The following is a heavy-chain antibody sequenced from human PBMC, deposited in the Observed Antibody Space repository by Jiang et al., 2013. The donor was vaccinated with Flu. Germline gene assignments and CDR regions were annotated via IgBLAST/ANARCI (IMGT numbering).Heavy chain of an antibody. CDR2: IIPIFGTA. J-gene: IGHJ3*02. D-gene: IGHD3-22*01. CDR3: ARDRTEYYYDSKTFDI. V-gene: IGHV1-69*01. Sequence: SSYAISWVRQAPGQGLEWMGGIIPIFGTANYAQKFQGRVTITADESTSTAYMELSSLRSEDTAVYYCARDRTEYYYDSKTFDIWGQGTMVTVSS. CDR1: SSYA.